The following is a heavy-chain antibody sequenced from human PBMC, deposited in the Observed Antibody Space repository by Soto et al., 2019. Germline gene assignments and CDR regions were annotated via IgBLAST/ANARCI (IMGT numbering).Heavy chain of an antibody. Sequence: ASVKVSCKVSGYTLTELSMHWVRQAPGKGLEWMGGFDPEDGETIYAQKFQGRVTMTEDTSTDTAYMELSSLRSGDTAVYYCATDRPLYCSGGSCYGDDAFDIWGQGTMVT. CDR1: GYTLTELS. J-gene: IGHJ3*02. CDR3: ATDRPLYCSGGSCYGDDAFDI. CDR2: FDPEDGET. D-gene: IGHD2-15*01. V-gene: IGHV1-24*01.